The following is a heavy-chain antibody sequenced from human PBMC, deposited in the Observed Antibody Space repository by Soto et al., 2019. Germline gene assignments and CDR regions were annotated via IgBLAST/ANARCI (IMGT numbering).Heavy chain of an antibody. D-gene: IGHD3-22*01. V-gene: IGHV3-74*01. CDR2: INSDGSST. CDR3: ARVQYYYDSSGYYY. Sequence: GGSLRLSCAASEFYVDDKYMSWVRQAPGKGLVWVSRINSDGSSTNYADSVKGRFTISRDNAKNTLYLQMNSLRAEDTAVYYCARVQYYYDSSGYYYWGQGT. CDR1: EFYVDDKY. J-gene: IGHJ4*02.